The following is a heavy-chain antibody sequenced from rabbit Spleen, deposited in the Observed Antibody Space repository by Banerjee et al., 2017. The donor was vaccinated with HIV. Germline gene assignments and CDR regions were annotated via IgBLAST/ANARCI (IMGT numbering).Heavy chain of an antibody. D-gene: IGHD1-1*01. J-gene: IGHJ4*01. CDR1: GFSFNSGYD. CDR2: AYAGSSGST. CDR3: ARDLVAVIGWNFSL. V-gene: IGHV1S40*01. Sequence: QSLEESGGGLVKPGASLTLTCKASGFSFNSGYDMCWVRQAPGKGLEWVACAYAGSSGSTYSATWAKGRFTISKTSSTTVFLQMTRLTAADTATHFCARDLVAVIGWNFSLWGQGTLVTVS.